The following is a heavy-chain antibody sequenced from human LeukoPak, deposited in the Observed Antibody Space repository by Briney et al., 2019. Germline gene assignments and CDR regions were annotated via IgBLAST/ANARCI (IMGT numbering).Heavy chain of an antibody. CDR3: ARTYYDFWSGYYSHEGNPFDY. J-gene: IGHJ4*02. V-gene: IGHV3-48*01. D-gene: IGHD3-3*01. CDR1: GFTFSSYW. CDR2: ISSSSSTI. Sequence: GGSLRLSCAASGFTFSSYWMNWVRQAPGKGREWVSDISSSSSTIYYADSVKGRFTISRDNAKNSLYLEMNSLRAEDTAVYYCARTYYDFWSGYYSHEGNPFDYWGQGTLVTVSS.